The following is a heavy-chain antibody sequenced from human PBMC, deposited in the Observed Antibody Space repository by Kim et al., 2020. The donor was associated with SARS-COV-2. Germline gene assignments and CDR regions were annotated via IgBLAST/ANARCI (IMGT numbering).Heavy chain of an antibody. V-gene: IGHV3-23*01. CDR1: GFTFSSYA. CDR2: ISGSGGST. Sequence: GGSLRLSCAASGFTFSSYAMSWVRQAPGKGLEWVSAISGSGGSTYYADSVKGRCTISRDNSKNTLYLQMNSLRAEDTAVYYCAKEIRRGGGRCYFDYWGQGTLVTVSS. CDR3: AKEIRRGGGRCYFDY. J-gene: IGHJ4*02. D-gene: IGHD2-15*01.